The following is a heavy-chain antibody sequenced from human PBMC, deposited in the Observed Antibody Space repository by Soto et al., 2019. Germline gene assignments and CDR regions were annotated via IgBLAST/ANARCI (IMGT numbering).Heavy chain of an antibody. J-gene: IGHJ6*02. Sequence: EVQLLESGGGLVQPGGSLRLSCAASGFTFTSYAMNWVRQAPGKGLEWVSAISGSGDNTYYADSVTGRFAISRDNSKNTLYLQMNSLRAEDTAVYYCAKVPIFGVVSRSYGMDVWGQGTTVTVSS. CDR1: GFTFTSYA. CDR3: AKVPIFGVVSRSYGMDV. D-gene: IGHD3-3*02. V-gene: IGHV3-23*01. CDR2: ISGSGDNT.